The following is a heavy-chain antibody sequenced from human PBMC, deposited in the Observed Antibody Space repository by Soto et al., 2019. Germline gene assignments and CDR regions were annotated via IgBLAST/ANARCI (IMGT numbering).Heavy chain of an antibody. CDR1: GYNFTSYW. Sequence: GESLKISCKGSGYNFTSYWISWVRQMPGKGLEWIGRIDPSDSYTDYSPSFQGRFTISRDNAKNSLFLQMTSLRVEDTAVYYCGTHSRSRPLYWGQGTLVTVSS. J-gene: IGHJ1*01. V-gene: IGHV5-10-1*01. D-gene: IGHD3-22*01. CDR3: GTHSRSRPLY. CDR2: IDPSDSYT.